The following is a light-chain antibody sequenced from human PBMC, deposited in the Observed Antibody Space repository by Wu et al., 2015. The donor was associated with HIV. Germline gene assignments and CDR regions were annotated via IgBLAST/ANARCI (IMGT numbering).Light chain of an antibody. CDR2: DAS. Sequence: DIQMTQSPSSLSASVGDRVTITCRASQSVRKYVSWFQQKPGKVPKLLIYDASTLRTGVPSRFSGSGSGTDFTLIISSLQPDDFATYYCQQSVPTWTFGQGTKVDIK. CDR3: QQSVPTWT. V-gene: IGKV1-39*01. J-gene: IGKJ1*01. CDR1: QSVRKY.